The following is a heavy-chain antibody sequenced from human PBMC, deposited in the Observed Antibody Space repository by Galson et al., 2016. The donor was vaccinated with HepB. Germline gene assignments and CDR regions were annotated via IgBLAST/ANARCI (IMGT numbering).Heavy chain of an antibody. CDR1: GDSVSSSSYY. Sequence: ETLSLTCTVSGDSVSSSSYYSSWIRQPPGKGLEWIGYMYYRGSPKYNPSLKSRVTITVDTFKNQFSLKLSSVTAADTAVYYCARSERELHAFDIWGQGTMVTVSS. CDR2: MYYRGSP. V-gene: IGHV4-61*01. J-gene: IGHJ3*02. D-gene: IGHD1-7*01. CDR3: ARSERELHAFDI.